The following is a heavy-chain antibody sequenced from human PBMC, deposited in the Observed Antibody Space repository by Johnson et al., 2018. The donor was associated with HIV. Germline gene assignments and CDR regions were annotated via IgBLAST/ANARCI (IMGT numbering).Heavy chain of an antibody. V-gene: IGHV3-23*04. CDR3: ARGEWSSSKGGSFDM. CDR1: GFTFSSYA. D-gene: IGHD6-13*01. Sequence: VQLVESGGGLVQPGGSLRLSCAASGFTFSSYAMSWVRQAPGKGLEWVSTISGSGGSTYCADSVQDRFTISRDTSKNTLYLQMNSLRAEDTAVYHCARGEWSSSKGGSFDMWGQGTLVTVSS. CDR2: ISGSGGST. J-gene: IGHJ3*02.